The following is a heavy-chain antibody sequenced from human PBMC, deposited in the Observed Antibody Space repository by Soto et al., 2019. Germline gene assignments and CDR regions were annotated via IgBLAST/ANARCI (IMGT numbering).Heavy chain of an antibody. J-gene: IGHJ4*02. CDR2: MHHSGTA. D-gene: IGHD3-3*01. CDR1: GASVSSDY. V-gene: IGHV4-59*08. CDR3: ARYYDFWTGLDY. Sequence: PSETLSLTCSVSGASVSSDYWSWIRQPPEKGLEWIGYMHHSGTANYNPSLKSRVTISIDTSKNQFSLKLNSVIAADTAVYYCARYYDFWTGLDYWGQGTLVTVS.